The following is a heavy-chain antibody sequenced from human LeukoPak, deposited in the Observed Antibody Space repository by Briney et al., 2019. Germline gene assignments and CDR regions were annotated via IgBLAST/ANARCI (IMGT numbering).Heavy chain of an antibody. V-gene: IGHV4-39*07. CDR2: NDHSRNT. Sequence: SEPLSLTCTVSGGSIRSGDYYWGWIRQPPGKGLEGIGRNDHSRNTYYNPSHSSLATISVDSSKNQFFLKLSSVTAAAAAVYYCARDANQKWELRYYYYSMDVWGKGTTVTVSS. CDR3: ARDANQKWELRYYYYSMDV. D-gene: IGHD1-26*01. CDR1: GGSIRSGDYY. J-gene: IGHJ6*03.